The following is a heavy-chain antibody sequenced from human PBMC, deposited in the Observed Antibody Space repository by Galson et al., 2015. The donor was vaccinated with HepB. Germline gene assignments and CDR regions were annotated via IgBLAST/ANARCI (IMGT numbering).Heavy chain of an antibody. D-gene: IGHD1-14*01. Sequence: SLRLSCAASGFTFSSYGMHWVRQAPGKELEWVAVISYDGSNRYYADSVKGRFTISRDNSKNTLYLQMNSLRAEDTAVYYCARGPSNPPSVPEYFDYWGQGTLVTVSS. V-gene: IGHV3-30*03. J-gene: IGHJ4*02. CDR2: ISYDGSNR. CDR3: ARGPSNPPSVPEYFDY. CDR1: GFTFSSYG.